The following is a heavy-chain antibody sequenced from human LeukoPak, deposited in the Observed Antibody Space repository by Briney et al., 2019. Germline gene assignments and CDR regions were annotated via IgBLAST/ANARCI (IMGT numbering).Heavy chain of an antibody. D-gene: IGHD1-1*01. Sequence: GASVKVSCKASGYTFTSYYMHWVRQAPGQGLEWMGIINPSGGSTSYAQKFQGRVTMTRDMSTSTVYVELSSLRSEDTAVYYCARDRSTWIDYWGQGTLVTVSS. J-gene: IGHJ4*02. CDR1: GYTFTSYY. CDR3: ARDRSTWIDY. V-gene: IGHV1-46*01. CDR2: INPSGGST.